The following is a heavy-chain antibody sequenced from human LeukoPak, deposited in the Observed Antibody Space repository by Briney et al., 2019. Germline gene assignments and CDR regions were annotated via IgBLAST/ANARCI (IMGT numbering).Heavy chain of an antibody. V-gene: IGHV4-59*01. CDR1: GGSISSYY. CDR3: ARDLLDPSYHFLGMDV. Sequence: SETLSLTCTVSGGSISSYYWSWIRQPPGKGLEWIGYIYYSGSTNYNPSLKSRVTISVDTSKNQFSLKLSSVTAADTAVYYCARDLLDPSYHFLGMDVWGQGTTVTVSS. D-gene: IGHD2/OR15-2a*01. J-gene: IGHJ6*02. CDR2: IYYSGST.